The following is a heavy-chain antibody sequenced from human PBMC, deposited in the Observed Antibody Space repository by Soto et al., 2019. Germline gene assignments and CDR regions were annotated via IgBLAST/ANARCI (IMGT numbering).Heavy chain of an antibody. D-gene: IGHD3-16*01. CDR3: ARGFWGSLDV. CDR2: SYYSGTT. J-gene: IGHJ6*02. CDR1: GDSMISYY. Sequence: PSETLSLTCNVSGDSMISYYWSWIRQSPGKGLEWIGYSYYSGTTDYNPSLNSRATISVDMSKNQFSLKLSSVTAADTAVYYCARGFWGSLDVWGQGITVTVSS. V-gene: IGHV4-59*01.